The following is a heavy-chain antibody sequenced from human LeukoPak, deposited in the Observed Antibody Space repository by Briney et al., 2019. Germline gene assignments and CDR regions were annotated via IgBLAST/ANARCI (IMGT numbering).Heavy chain of an antibody. D-gene: IGHD6-13*01. Sequence: GGSLRLSCAASGFTFSSYEMNWVRQAPGKGLEWVSYISSSGSTIYYADSVKGRFTISRDNAKNSLYLQMNSLRAEDTAVYYCAREGRHIAAVDYWGQGTLVTVSS. CDR3: AREGRHIAAVDY. CDR2: ISSSGSTI. CDR1: GFTFSSYE. V-gene: IGHV3-48*03. J-gene: IGHJ4*02.